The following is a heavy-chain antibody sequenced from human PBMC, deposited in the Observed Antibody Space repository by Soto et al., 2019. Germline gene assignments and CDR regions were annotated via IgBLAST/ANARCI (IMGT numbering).Heavy chain of an antibody. CDR1: GYTFTSYG. J-gene: IGHJ4*02. CDR2: ISGYNGNT. D-gene: IGHD1-26*01. Sequence: QVQLVQSGAEVKKPGASVKVSCKASGYTFTSYGISWVRQAPGQGLEWMGWISGYNGNTNYAQKLQGRVTMTTDTSTSTAYLELRSLRSDDTAVYYCARDTGVVSYYSPYYFDYSGQGTLVTVSS. V-gene: IGHV1-18*01. CDR3: ARDTGVVSYYSPYYFDY.